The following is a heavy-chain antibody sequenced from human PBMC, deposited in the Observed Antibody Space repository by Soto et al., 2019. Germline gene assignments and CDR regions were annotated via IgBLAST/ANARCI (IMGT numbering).Heavy chain of an antibody. CDR2: IYYSGST. Sequence: SETLSLTCTVSGGSISSYYWSWIRQPPGKGLEWIGYIYYSGSTNYNPSLKSRVTISVDTSKNQFSLKLSSVTAADTAVYYCARVRTTNYYYYYYMDVWGKGTTVTVSS. CDR1: GGSISSYY. D-gene: IGHD4-4*01. CDR3: ARVRTTNYYYYYYMDV. J-gene: IGHJ6*03. V-gene: IGHV4-59*01.